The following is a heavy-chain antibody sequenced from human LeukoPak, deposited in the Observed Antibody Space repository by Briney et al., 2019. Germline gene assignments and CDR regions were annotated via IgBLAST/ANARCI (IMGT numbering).Heavy chain of an antibody. V-gene: IGHV4-4*02. D-gene: IGHD1-26*01. Sequence: SETLSLTCAVSGGSISSSNWWSWVRQPPGKGLEWIGEIYHSGSTNYSPSLKSRVTISVDKSKNQFSLRLSSVTAADTAVYYCARERRSVGATGIFDYWAREPWSPSPQ. CDR3: ARERRSVGATGIFDY. CDR2: IYHSGST. CDR1: GGSISSSNW. J-gene: IGHJ4*02.